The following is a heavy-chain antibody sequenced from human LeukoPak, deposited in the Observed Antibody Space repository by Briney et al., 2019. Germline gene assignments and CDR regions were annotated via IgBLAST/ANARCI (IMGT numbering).Heavy chain of an antibody. CDR1: EYTFTSYD. Sequence: ASVKVSCKASEYTFTSYDINWVRQATGQGLEWMGWMNPNSGNTGYAQKFQGRVTMTRDTSISTAYMELSSLRSEDTAVYYCAMPYYDFWSGYYARGNFQHWGQGTLVTVSS. V-gene: IGHV1-8*01. J-gene: IGHJ1*01. CDR3: AMPYYDFWSGYYARGNFQH. D-gene: IGHD3-3*01. CDR2: MNPNSGNT.